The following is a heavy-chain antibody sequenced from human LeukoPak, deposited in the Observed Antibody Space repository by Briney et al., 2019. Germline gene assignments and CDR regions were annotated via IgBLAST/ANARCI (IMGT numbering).Heavy chain of an antibody. Sequence: GGPLRLSCAASGFTFSSYAVSWVRQAPGKGLEWVSAISGSGGGTYYADSVKGRFTISRDNSKNTLYLQMNSLSTEDTAVYYCAKTTTGYSSGRYPGWPVDYWGQGTLVTVSS. CDR1: GFTFSSYA. CDR3: AKTTTGYSSGRYPGWPVDY. CDR2: ISGSGGGT. V-gene: IGHV3-23*01. D-gene: IGHD6-19*01. J-gene: IGHJ4*02.